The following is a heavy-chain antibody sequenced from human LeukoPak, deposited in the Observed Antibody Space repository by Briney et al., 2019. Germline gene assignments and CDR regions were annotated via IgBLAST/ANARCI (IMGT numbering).Heavy chain of an antibody. CDR1: GFTFDDFA. CDR2: ISAFDDIT. V-gene: IGHV3-43*02. Sequence: GGSLRLSCAASGFTFDDFAMHWVRQAPGKGLEWVSLISAFDDITYYADSVRGRFTISRDNSKNSLYLQMNNLKIEDTAFYYCVKVISGWYGYDFWGQGTLVTVSS. D-gene: IGHD6-19*01. CDR3: VKVISGWYGYDF. J-gene: IGHJ4*02.